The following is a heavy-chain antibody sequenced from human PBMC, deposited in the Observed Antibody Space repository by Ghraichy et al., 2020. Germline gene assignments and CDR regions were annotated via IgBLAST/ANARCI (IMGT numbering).Heavy chain of an antibody. D-gene: IGHD6-13*01. Sequence: ASVKVSCKASGYNLRDYYFHWVRQAPGQGLEWMGRIKPNSGGTNYAQKFQGRVTMTWDTSTTTAYMGLTRLTSDDTAVYFCARGAALIGSSSRIDYWGQGTRVTVSS. CDR1: GYNLRDYY. CDR3: ARGAALIGSSSRIDY. V-gene: IGHV1-2*06. CDR2: IKPNSGGT. J-gene: IGHJ4*02.